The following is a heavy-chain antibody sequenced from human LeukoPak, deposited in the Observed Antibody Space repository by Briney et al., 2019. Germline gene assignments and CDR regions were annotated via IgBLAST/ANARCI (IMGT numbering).Heavy chain of an antibody. D-gene: IGHD3-22*01. CDR2: ISGSGGST. CDR1: GFTFSSYA. V-gene: IGHV3-23*01. J-gene: IGHJ4*02. CDR3: AKDAKDYYDSSGYYYEGHFDY. Sequence: PGGSLRLSCAASGFTFSSYAMSWVRQAPVKGLEWVSAISGSGGSTYYADSVKGRFTISRDNSKNTLYLQMNSLRAEDTAVYYCAKDAKDYYDSSGYYYEGHFDYWGQGTLVTVSS.